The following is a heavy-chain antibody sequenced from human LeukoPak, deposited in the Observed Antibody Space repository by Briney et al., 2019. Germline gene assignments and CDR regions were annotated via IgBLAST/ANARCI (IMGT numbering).Heavy chain of an antibody. CDR3: AKDYDILTGLLAFDI. J-gene: IGHJ3*02. V-gene: IGHV3-23*01. CDR1: GFTFSSYA. D-gene: IGHD3-9*01. CDR2: MSGSGGNT. Sequence: GGSLRLSCAASGFTFSSYAMSWVRQAPGKGLEWVSTMSGSGGNTYYADSVKGRFTISRDNSKNTLSLQMNSLRAEDTAVYYCAKDYDILTGLLAFDIWGQGTMVTVSS.